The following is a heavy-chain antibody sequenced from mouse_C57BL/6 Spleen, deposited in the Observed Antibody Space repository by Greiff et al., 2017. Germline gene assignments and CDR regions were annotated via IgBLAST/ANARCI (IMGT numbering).Heavy chain of an antibody. J-gene: IGHJ1*03. Sequence: EVMLVESGGGLVKPGGSLKLSCAASGFTFSSYAMSWVRQTPEKRLEWVATISDGGSYTYYPDNVKGRFTISRDNAKNNLYLQMSHLKSEDTAMYGCARDRGFGWYFDVWGTGTTVTVSS. D-gene: IGHD3-1*01. CDR2: ISDGGSYT. CDR1: GFTFSSYA. CDR3: ARDRGFGWYFDV. V-gene: IGHV5-4*01.